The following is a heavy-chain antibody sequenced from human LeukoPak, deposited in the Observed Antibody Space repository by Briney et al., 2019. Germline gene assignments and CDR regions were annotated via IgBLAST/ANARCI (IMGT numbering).Heavy chain of an antibody. V-gene: IGHV3-30*02. CDR3: AKDGYSSSWTHDY. CDR2: IRYDGSNK. D-gene: IGHD6-13*01. J-gene: IGHJ4*02. Sequence: PGGSLRLSCAASGFTFSSYGMHWVRQAPGKGLEWVAFIRYDGSNKYYADSVKGRFTISRDNSKNTLYLQMNSLRAEDTAVYYCAKDGYSSSWTHDYWGQGTLVTVSS. CDR1: GFTFSSYG.